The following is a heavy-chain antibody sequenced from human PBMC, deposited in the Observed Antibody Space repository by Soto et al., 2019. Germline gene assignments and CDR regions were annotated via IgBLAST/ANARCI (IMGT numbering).Heavy chain of an antibody. CDR2: ISVTSTTI. Sequence: EVRLVESGGVLVQPGGSLRLSCAASGFTFNTFGMNWVRQAPGKGLEWVSYISVTSTTIHYADSVKGRFAISRDNAKNSLYLQMDSLRVEDTAVYYCARDGAMTGVFDYWGPGTLVTVSS. CDR3: ARDGAMTGVFDY. J-gene: IGHJ4*02. D-gene: IGHD3-9*01. V-gene: IGHV3-48*01. CDR1: GFTFNTFG.